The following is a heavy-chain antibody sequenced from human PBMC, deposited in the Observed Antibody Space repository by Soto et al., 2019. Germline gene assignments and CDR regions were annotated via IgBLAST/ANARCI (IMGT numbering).Heavy chain of an antibody. CDR3: ASSNVDIVASDYYYYMDV. V-gene: IGHV1-8*01. CDR1: GYTFTSYD. Sequence: ASVKVSCKASGYTFTSYDINWVRHATGQGLEWMGWMNPNSGNTGYAQRFQGRVTMTRNTSISTAYMELSSLRSEDTAVYYCASSNVDIVASDYYYYMDVWGKGTTVTVSS. CDR2: MNPNSGNT. D-gene: IGHD5-12*01. J-gene: IGHJ6*03.